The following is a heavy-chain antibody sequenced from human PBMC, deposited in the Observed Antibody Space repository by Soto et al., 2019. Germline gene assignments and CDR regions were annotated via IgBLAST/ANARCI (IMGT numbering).Heavy chain of an antibody. V-gene: IGHV1-18*01. CDR2: ISPANSYT. D-gene: IGHD3-16*01. J-gene: IGHJ4*02. CDR3: VSWVTTMMGEYFFDY. Sequence: QIQLVQSGPEMKKHEASVKISCKASGYIFVSQAITWVRQAPGQGLEWVAWISPANSYTHSAQKFQDRVTVTADTSTMTAYLDLKSLRFDDTAEYYCVSWVTTMMGEYFFDYWGQGALVTVST. CDR1: GYIFVSQA.